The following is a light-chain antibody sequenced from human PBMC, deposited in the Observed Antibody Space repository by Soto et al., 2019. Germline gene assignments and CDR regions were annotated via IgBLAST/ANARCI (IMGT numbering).Light chain of an antibody. CDR1: QSVTSSF. J-gene: IGKJ1*01. CDR2: DTS. CDR3: QQYDSSPRT. V-gene: IGKV3-20*01. Sequence: EIVLTQSPGTLSLSPGERATLSCRASQSVTSSFLAWLQQKPGQAPRLLIYDTSKGATGIPDRFSGSGSGTDFTLTISRLEPEDFAVYYCQQYDSSPRTFGQGTKVEIK.